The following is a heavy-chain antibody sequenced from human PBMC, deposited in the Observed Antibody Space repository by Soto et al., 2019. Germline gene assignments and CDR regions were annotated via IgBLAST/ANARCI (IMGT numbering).Heavy chain of an antibody. CDR3: ARGPYYYDSSGYYAFDI. CDR1: GYTFTSYA. V-gene: IGHV7-4-1*01. Sequence: ASVKVSCTACGYTFTSYAMNWVRQAPGQGLEWMGWINTNTGNPTYAQGFTGRFVFSLDTSVSTAYLQICSLKAEDTAVYYCARGPYYYDSSGYYAFDIWGQGTMVTGS. CDR2: INTNTGNP. J-gene: IGHJ3*02. D-gene: IGHD3-22*01.